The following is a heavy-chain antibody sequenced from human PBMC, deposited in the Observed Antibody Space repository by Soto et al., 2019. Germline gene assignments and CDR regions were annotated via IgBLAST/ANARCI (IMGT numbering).Heavy chain of an antibody. Sequence: QVQLVQSGAEVKKPGASVKVSCKASGYTFTSYAMHWVRQAPGQRLEWMGWINAGNGNTKYSQKFQGRVTITRDTSASTAYMELSSLRSEDTAVYYCASNRSPNHSNLDLDYWGQGTLVTVSS. CDR1: GYTFTSYA. V-gene: IGHV1-3*01. CDR3: ASNRSPNHSNLDLDY. CDR2: INAGNGNT. D-gene: IGHD3-22*01. J-gene: IGHJ4*02.